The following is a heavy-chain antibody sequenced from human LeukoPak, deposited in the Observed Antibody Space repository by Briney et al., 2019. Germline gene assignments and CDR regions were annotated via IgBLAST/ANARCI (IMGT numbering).Heavy chain of an antibody. CDR1: GFTFSSYW. J-gene: IGHJ4*02. CDR2: INSDGRSR. Sequence: GGSLRLSCAASGFTFSSYWMHWVRQAPGKGLVWVSRINSDGRSRTYADSVKGRFTISRDNAKNTLYLQMNSLRAEDTAVYYCVRGYSAVVFDYWGQGTLVTVSS. V-gene: IGHV3-74*01. D-gene: IGHD5-18*01. CDR3: VRGYSAVVFDY.